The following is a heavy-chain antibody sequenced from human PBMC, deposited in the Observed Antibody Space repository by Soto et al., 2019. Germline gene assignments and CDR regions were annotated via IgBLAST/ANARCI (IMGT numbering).Heavy chain of an antibody. Sequence: PSETLSLTCAVSGYSISSGYYWGWIRQPPGKGLEWIGSIYHSGSTYYNPSLKSRVTISVDTSKNQFSLKLSSVTAADTAVYYCAGTGRYYRREADYWGQGTLVTVAS. CDR1: GYSISSGYY. J-gene: IGHJ4*02. D-gene: IGHD1-26*01. CDR3: AGTGRYYRREADY. V-gene: IGHV4-38-2*01. CDR2: IYHSGST.